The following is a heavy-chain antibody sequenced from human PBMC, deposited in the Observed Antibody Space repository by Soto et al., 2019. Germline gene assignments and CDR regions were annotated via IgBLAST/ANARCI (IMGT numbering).Heavy chain of an antibody. CDR1: GYSFTSYW. CDR3: ARRHASVDYFDY. J-gene: IGHJ4*02. Sequence: GESLKISCKGSGYSFTSYWISWVRQMPGKGLEWVGIIYPGDSDTRYSPSFQGQVTISADKSISTAYLQWSSLKASDTAIYYCARRHASVDYFDYWGQGTLVTVSS. CDR2: IYPGDSDT. V-gene: IGHV5-51*01.